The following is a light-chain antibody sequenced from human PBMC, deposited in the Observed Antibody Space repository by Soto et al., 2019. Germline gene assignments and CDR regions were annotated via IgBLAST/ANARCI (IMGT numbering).Light chain of an antibody. Sequence: QSVLTQPPSASGTPGQRVTMSCSGSNSNVGNYYVSWYQHLPGTAPKLLIYYNNQRPSGVPDRFSGSKSGTSASLAISGLRSEDESDYYCVAWDASLRGYVFGTATKLTVL. V-gene: IGLV1-47*02. CDR2: YNN. CDR3: VAWDASLRGYV. CDR1: NSNVGNYY. J-gene: IGLJ1*01.